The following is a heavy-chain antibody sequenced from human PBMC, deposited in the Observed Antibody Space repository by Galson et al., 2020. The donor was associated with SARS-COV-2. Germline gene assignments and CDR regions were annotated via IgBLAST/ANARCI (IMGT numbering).Heavy chain of an antibody. V-gene: IGHV4-39*01. J-gene: IGHJ4*02. CDR3: ASRGRWELPADY. CDR1: GGSIRSSSYY. CDR2: IYYSGST. D-gene: IGHD1-26*01. Sequence: SETLSLTCTVSGGSIRSSSYYWGWIRQPPGKGLEWIGNIYYSGSTYYNPSVQSRVTIFADMSKNQISLKLSSVTAADTAVYYCASRGRWELPADYWGQGTLVTVSS.